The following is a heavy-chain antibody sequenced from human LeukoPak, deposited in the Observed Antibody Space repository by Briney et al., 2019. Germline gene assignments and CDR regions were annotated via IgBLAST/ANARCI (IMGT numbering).Heavy chain of an antibody. J-gene: IGHJ4*02. CDR3: ARGFITMVRGVIIDY. D-gene: IGHD3-10*01. V-gene: IGHV4-39*07. CDR1: GGSISSSSYY. CDR2: IYYSGST. Sequence: SSETLSLTCTVSGGSISSSSYYWGWIRQPPGKGLEWIGSIYYSGSTYYNPSLKSRVTISVDTSKNQFSLKLSSVTAADTAVYYCARGFITMVRGVIIDYWGQGTLVTVSS.